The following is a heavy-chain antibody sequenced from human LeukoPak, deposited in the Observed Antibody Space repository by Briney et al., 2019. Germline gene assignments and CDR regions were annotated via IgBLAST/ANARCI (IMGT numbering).Heavy chain of an antibody. Sequence: GGSLRLSCAASGFTVSSNYMSWVRQAPGKGLEWVSVIYSGGSTYYADSVKGRFTISRDNSKNTLYLQMNSLTAEDTAVYYRARDPSEYCSGGSCYPDYYYCGMDVWGQGTTVTVSS. CDR3: ARDPSEYCSGGSCYPDYYYCGMDV. D-gene: IGHD2-15*01. CDR1: GFTVSSNY. J-gene: IGHJ6*02. CDR2: IYSGGST. V-gene: IGHV3-66*02.